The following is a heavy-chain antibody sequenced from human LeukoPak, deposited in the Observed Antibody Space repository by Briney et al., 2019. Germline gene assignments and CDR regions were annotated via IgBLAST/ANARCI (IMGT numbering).Heavy chain of an antibody. D-gene: IGHD2-15*01. J-gene: IGHJ5*02. CDR3: ARPMVAASNWFDP. CDR2: INSDGSST. Sequence: GGSLRLSCAASGFTFSSYWMHWVRQAPGKGLVWVSRINSDGSSTNYADSVKGRFTISRDNAKNTLYLQINSLRAADTAVYYCARPMVAASNWFDPWGQGTLVTVSS. CDR1: GFTFSSYW. V-gene: IGHV3-74*01.